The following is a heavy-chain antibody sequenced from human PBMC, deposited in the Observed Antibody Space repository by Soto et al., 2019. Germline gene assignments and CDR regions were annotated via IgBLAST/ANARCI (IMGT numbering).Heavy chain of an antibody. CDR3: VRDLDGSGSYYTDY. D-gene: IGHD3-10*01. V-gene: IGHV1-2*02. Sequence: QVQLVQSGAEVKKPGASVKVSCKASGYTFTGYYMHWVRQAPGQGLEWMGWINPNSGGTNYAQNLQGRVTMTTDTSTSTAYMELRSLRPDDTAVYYCVRDLDGSGSYYTDYWGQGTLVTVSS. CDR2: INPNSGGT. J-gene: IGHJ4*02. CDR1: GYTFTGYY.